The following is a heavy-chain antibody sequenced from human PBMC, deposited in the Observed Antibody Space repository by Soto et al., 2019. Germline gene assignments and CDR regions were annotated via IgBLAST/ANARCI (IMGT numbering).Heavy chain of an antibody. Sequence: ASVKVSCKASGYIFTAYSMHWVRQAPGQGLEWVGWFNPNSGDTIYAQKFQGRVTLTGDTSISTAYMELYSLTSDDTAVYYCAREASAVIPLDYWGQGTLVTVSS. CDR1: GYIFTAYS. CDR3: AREASAVIPLDY. D-gene: IGHD6-19*01. V-gene: IGHV1-2*02. J-gene: IGHJ4*02. CDR2: FNPNSGDT.